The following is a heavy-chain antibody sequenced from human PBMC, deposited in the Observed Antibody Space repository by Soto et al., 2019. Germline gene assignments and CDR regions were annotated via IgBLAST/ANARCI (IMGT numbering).Heavy chain of an antibody. D-gene: IGHD3-3*01. J-gene: IGHJ6*02. CDR2: ISYDGSNK. Sequence: QVQLVESGGGVVQPGRYLRLSCAASGFTFSSYGMHWVRQAPGKGLEWVAVISYDGSNKYYADSVKGRFTISRDNSKNTLYLQMNSLRAEDTAVYYCAKEPYDFWSGYYWVGAQTYYYYGMDVWGQGTTVTVSS. V-gene: IGHV3-30*18. CDR3: AKEPYDFWSGYYWVGAQTYYYYGMDV. CDR1: GFTFSSYG.